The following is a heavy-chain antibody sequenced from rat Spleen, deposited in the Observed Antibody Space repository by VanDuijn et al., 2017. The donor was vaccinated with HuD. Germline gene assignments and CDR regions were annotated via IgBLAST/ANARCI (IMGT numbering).Heavy chain of an antibody. D-gene: IGHD1-2*01. CDR1: GYSITSNY. J-gene: IGHJ1*01. CDR2: ISYSGST. Sequence: EVQLQESRPGLVKPSQSLSLTCSVTGYSITSNYWGWIRKFPGNKMEWIGHISYSGSTSYNPSLKSRISITRDTSKNQFFLQLNSVTTEDTATYYCARYYYSSYIWYFDFWGPGTMVTVSS. V-gene: IGHV3-1*01. CDR3: ARYYYSSYIWYFDF.